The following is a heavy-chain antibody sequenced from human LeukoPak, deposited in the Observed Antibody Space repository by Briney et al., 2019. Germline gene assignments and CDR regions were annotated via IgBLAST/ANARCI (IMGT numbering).Heavy chain of an antibody. CDR3: AKDLSGYRGFFDY. J-gene: IGHJ4*02. CDR2: ISDSGTST. D-gene: IGHD3-22*01. Sequence: GGSLRLSCAVSGFTFGSSAMNWVRQAPGKGLDWVSSISDSGTSTDYADSVKGRFTISRDNSKNTLYLQMNSLRAEDTAAYYCAKDLSGYRGFFDYWGQGTLVTVSS. CDR1: GFTFGSSA. V-gene: IGHV3-23*01.